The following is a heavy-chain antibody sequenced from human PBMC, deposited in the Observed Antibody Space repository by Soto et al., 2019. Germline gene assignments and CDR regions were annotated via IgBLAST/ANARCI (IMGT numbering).Heavy chain of an antibody. D-gene: IGHD5-12*01. CDR2: INPNSGGT. J-gene: IGHJ4*02. Sequence: ASVKVSCKASGYTFTGYYMHWVRQAPGQGLEWMGWINPNSGGTNYAQKFQGGVTRTRDTSISTAYMELSRRRSDDTAVYYCARVSGYDDYFDYWGQGTLVTVSS. V-gene: IGHV1-2*02. CDR3: ARVSGYDDYFDY. CDR1: GYTFTGYY.